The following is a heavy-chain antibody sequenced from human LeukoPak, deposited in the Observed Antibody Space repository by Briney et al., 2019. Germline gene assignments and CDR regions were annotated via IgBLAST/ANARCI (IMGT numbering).Heavy chain of an antibody. V-gene: IGHV3-23*01. J-gene: IGHJ6*02. CDR1: GFTFSSYA. D-gene: IGHD6-19*01. CDR3: ARGARPRGSANYYYGMDV. CDR2: ISGSGGST. Sequence: PGGSLRLSCAASGFTFSSYAMSWVRQAPGKGLEWVSAISGSGGSTYYADSVKGRFTISRDNSKNTLYLQMNSLRAEDTAVYYCARGARPRGSANYYYGMDVWGQGTTVTVSS.